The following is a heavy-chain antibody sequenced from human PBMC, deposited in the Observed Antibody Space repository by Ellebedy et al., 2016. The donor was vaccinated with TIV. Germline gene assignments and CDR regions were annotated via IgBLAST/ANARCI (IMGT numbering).Heavy chain of an antibody. CDR1: GFTLNDYN. CDR3: VREGAHKGLDFDY. V-gene: IGHV3-72*01. J-gene: IGHJ4*02. CDR2: SKNKPKIYVT. Sequence: GGSLRLXXAVSGFTLNDYNMGWVRQAPGKGLEWVGRSKNKPKIYVTQYAASVKGRFTISRDDSKNSLFLQMNSLKAEDMAVYYCVREGAHKGLDFDYWGQGTLLTVSS.